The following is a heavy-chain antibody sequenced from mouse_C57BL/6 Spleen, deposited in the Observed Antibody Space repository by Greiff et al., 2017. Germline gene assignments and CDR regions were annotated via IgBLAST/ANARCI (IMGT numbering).Heavy chain of an antibody. V-gene: IGHV3-6*01. CDR1: GYSITSGYY. CDR2: ISYDGSN. D-gene: IGHD2-4*01. J-gene: IGHJ4*01. Sequence: DVKLQESGPGLVKPSQSLSLTCSVTGYSITSGYYWNWIRQFPGNKLEWMGYISYDGSNNYNPSLKNRISITRDTSKNQFFLKLNSVTTEDTATYYCAREPDYDYDRYAMDYWGQGTSVTVSS. CDR3: AREPDYDYDRYAMDY.